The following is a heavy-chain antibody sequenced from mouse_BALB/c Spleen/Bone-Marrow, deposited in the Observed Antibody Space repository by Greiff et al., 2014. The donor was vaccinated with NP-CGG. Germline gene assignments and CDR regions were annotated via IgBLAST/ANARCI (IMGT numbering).Heavy chain of an antibody. D-gene: IGHD2-4*01. CDR1: GYTFTSYW. CDR2: INPSTGYT. CDR3: ARSDYGFAY. V-gene: IGHV1-7*01. J-gene: IGHJ3*01. Sequence: VQLQQSGAELAKPGASVKMSCKASGYTFTSYWMHWVKQRPGQGLEWIGYINPSTGYTEYNQKFKDKATLTADKSSSTAYMQLSSLTSEDSAVYYCARSDYGFAYWGQGTLVTVSA.